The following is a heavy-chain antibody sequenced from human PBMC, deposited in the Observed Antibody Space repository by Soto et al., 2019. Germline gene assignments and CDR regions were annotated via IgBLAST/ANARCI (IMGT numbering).Heavy chain of an antibody. J-gene: IGHJ4*02. CDR1: GVSISSYY. CDR3: ARPSGSYLFYFDY. CDR2: IYYSGST. V-gene: IGHV4-59*01. Sequence: SETLSLTCTVSGVSISSYYWSWIRQPPGKGLEWIGYIYYSGSTNYNPSLKSRVTISVDTSKNQFSLKLSSVTAADTAVYYCARPSGSYLFYFDYWGQGTLVTVSS. D-gene: IGHD1-26*01.